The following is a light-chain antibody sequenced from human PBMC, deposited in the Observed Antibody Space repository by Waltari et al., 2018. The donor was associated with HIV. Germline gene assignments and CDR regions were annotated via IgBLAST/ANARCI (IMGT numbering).Light chain of an antibody. CDR3: GTWDSSLGAGV. V-gene: IGLV1-51*01. Sequence: SVLTQPPSVSAAPGQKVTISCSGSSSNFGNSFVSWYQHLPGAAPKLLIYDNNKRPSGISDRCSGSKSGTSATLAITGLQTGDEADYYCGTWDSSLGAGVFGGGTRLTVL. CDR2: DNN. J-gene: IGLJ3*02. CDR1: SSNFGNSF.